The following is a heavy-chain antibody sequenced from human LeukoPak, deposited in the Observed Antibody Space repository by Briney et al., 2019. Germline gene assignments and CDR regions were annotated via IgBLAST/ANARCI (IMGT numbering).Heavy chain of an antibody. CDR3: ARDLFGVVASYYMDV. V-gene: IGHV1-69*05. Sequence: ASVKVSCKASGGTFSSYAISWVRQAPGQGLEWMGGIIPIFGTANYAQKFQGRVTITTDESTSTAYMELSSLRSDDTAVYYCARDLFGVVASYYMDVWGKGTTVTVSS. D-gene: IGHD3-22*01. J-gene: IGHJ6*03. CDR2: IIPIFGTA. CDR1: GGTFSSYA.